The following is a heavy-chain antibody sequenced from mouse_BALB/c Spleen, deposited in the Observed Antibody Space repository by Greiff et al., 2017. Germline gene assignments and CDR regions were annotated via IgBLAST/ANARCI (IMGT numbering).Heavy chain of an antibody. CDR1: GYAFTNYL. D-gene: IGHD2-14*01. V-gene: IGHV1-54*01. J-gene: IGHJ3*01. CDR3: ARSGYYRYETWFAY. Sequence: QVQLQQSGAELVRPGTSVKVSCKASGYAFTNYLIEWVKQRPGQGLEWIGVINPGSGGTNYNEKFKGKATLTADKSSSTAYMQLSSLTSENSAVYFCARSGYYRYETWFAYWGQGTLVTVSA. CDR2: INPGSGGT.